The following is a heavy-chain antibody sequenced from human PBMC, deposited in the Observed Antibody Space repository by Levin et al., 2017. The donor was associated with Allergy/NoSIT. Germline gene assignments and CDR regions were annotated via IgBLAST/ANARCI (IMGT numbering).Heavy chain of an antibody. Sequence: ASVKVSCKASGYTFNEFWMHWVRQAPGQGLEWMGRINPNNGATNFAQKFQGRVTLTRDTSISTVYLELSGLRSDDTAVYYCARDPIGFLTPLRYYYMDVRGTGTTVTVS. CDR2: INPNNGAT. D-gene: IGHD3-9*01. V-gene: IGHV1-2*06. CDR3: ARDPIGFLTPLRYYYMDV. CDR1: GYTFNEFW. J-gene: IGHJ6*03.